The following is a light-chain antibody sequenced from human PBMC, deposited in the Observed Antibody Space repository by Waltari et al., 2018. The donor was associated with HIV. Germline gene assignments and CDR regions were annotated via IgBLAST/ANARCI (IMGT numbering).Light chain of an antibody. CDR2: DVG. CDR3: CSYAGTYTYV. V-gene: IGLV2-11*01. J-gene: IGLJ1*01. CDR1: SSDVGGYDY. Sequence: QSALTQPRSVSGSPGQTVTISCTGNSSDVGGYDYVSWFQQHPDKAPKRIIYDVGQRPSGVPDRFSGSKSGNTAFLTISGLQAEDEADYYCCSYAGTYTYVFGSGTEVTAL.